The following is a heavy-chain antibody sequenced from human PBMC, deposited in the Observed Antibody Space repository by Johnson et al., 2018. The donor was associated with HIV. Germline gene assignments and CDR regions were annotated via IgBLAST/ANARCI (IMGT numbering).Heavy chain of an antibody. V-gene: IGHV3-30*03. D-gene: IGHD3-22*01. Sequence: QVQLVESWGGVVPPGRSLRLSCAASGFTFSNAWMSWVRQAPGKGLEWVALISYDGSNKYYADSVKGRFTISRDNAKKSLYLQMNSLRAEDTALYYCASRYDSSGYYPDAFDIWGQGTMVTVSS. CDR2: ISYDGSNK. CDR3: ASRYDSSGYYPDAFDI. CDR1: GFTFSNAW. J-gene: IGHJ3*02.